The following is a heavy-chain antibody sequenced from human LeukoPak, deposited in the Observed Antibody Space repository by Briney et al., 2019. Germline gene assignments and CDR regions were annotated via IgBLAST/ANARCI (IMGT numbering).Heavy chain of an antibody. CDR1: GFTLSAYW. V-gene: IGHV3-74*01. Sequence: QPGGSLRLSCAASGFTLSAYWMHWVRQAPGKGLMWVSRIEGDGNRITYADSVKGRFTISRDNAKNTLYLQMNSLRAEDTAVYYCTRDWRNLGYDYWSQGTLVTVSS. J-gene: IGHJ4*02. D-gene: IGHD5-12*01. CDR3: TRDWRNLGYDY. CDR2: IEGDGNRI.